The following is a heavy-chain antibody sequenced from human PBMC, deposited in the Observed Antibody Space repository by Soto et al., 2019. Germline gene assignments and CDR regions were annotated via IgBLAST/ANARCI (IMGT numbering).Heavy chain of an antibody. J-gene: IGHJ6*02. CDR1: GFTFSSYS. V-gene: IGHV3-48*02. CDR2: ISSSSSTI. D-gene: IGHD1-26*01. Sequence: PGGSLRLSCAASGFTFSSYSMNWVRQAPGKGLEWVSYISSSSSTIYYADSVKGRFTISRDNAKNSLYLQMNSLRDEDTAVYYCARDTERPGSYFDYYYGVDVWGQATTVSVAS. CDR3: ARDTERPGSYFDYYYGVDV.